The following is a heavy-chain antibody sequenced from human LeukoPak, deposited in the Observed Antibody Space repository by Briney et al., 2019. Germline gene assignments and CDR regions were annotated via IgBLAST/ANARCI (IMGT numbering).Heavy chain of an antibody. J-gene: IGHJ4*02. V-gene: IGHV3-20*04. CDR3: ARARVKLRYFDWLPAGY. CDR2: INWNGGST. D-gene: IGHD3-9*01. Sequence: GGSLRLSCAASGFTFDDYGMSWVRQAPGEGLEWVSGINWNGGSTGYADSVKGRFTISRDNAKNSLYLQMNSLRAEDTALYYCARARVKLRYFDWLPAGYWGQGTLVTVPS. CDR1: GFTFDDYG.